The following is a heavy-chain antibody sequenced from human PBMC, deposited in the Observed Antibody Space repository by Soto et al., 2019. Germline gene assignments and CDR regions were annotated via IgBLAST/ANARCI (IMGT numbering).Heavy chain of an antibody. V-gene: IGHV4-4*02. J-gene: IGHJ4*02. CDR1: GHSISSTHL. CDR3: ATLPPRIVVTILPIPP. Sequence: SDTLSLTCVLSGHSISSTHLWPSVREPPGTGLAWIGEVYHTGSTKYNPSLKNRVTISLDKSNNQCSLNLKSLTAADTAVSYCATLPPRIVVTILPIPPWGQGTQVTVS. CDR2: VYHTGST. D-gene: IGHD2-21*01.